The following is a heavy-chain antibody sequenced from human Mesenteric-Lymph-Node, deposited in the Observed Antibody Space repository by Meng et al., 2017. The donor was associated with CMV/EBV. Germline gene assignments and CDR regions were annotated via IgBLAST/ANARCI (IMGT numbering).Heavy chain of an antibody. V-gene: IGHV3-30*02. CDR2: IRYDGSNE. CDR3: GKDPWIFGVVTDDAFDF. J-gene: IGHJ3*01. D-gene: IGHD3-3*01. Sequence: GESLKISCAASGFTFSSYGMHWVRPAPGKGLEWVAFIRYDGSNENYADSVKGRFTISRDKSKNTLYLQMNSLRAEDTAVYYCGKDPWIFGVVTDDAFDFWGQGTMVTVSS. CDR1: GFTFSSYG.